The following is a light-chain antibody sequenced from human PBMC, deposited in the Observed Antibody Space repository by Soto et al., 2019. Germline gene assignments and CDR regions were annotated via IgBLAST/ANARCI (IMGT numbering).Light chain of an antibody. CDR2: EVS. CDR3: TSYAGSNNYV. Sequence: QSVLTQPPSASGSPGQSVTISCTGTSSDIGGYRYVSWYQQHPGKAPKLMIYEVSKRPSGVPDRFSGSKSGNTASLTVSGLQAEDEADYYCTSYAGSNNYVFGTGTKVTGL. V-gene: IGLV2-8*01. CDR1: SSDIGGYRY. J-gene: IGLJ1*01.